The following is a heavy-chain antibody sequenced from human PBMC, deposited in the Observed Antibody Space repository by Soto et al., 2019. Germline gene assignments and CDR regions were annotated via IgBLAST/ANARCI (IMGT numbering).Heavy chain of an antibody. J-gene: IGHJ6*02. Sequence: GGSLRLSCAASVFTVTDNYMSWVRQAPGKGLEWVSIIYERGHTYYADSVKGRFTVSRDDSKNTLYLQMNSLRADDTAVYYCARTRLFDASGYYYYYYGMDVWGQGTTVTVSS. V-gene: IGHV3-53*01. D-gene: IGHD5-12*01. CDR1: VFTVTDNY. CDR3: ARTRLFDASGYYYYYYGMDV. CDR2: IYERGHT.